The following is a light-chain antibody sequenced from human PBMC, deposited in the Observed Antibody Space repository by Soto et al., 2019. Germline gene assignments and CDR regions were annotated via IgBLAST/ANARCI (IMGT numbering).Light chain of an antibody. V-gene: IGKV1-5*03. J-gene: IGKJ1*01. CDR3: QQYNSYPRT. CDR1: QTISSW. CDR2: KAS. Sequence: DIEFTQSPSTLSASVGDRATISCRASQTISSWLAWYQQKTGKAPKILIYKASSLDSGVPSRFSGSGSGTEFTLTISRLQPDDFETYYCQQYNSYPRTFGQGTKVDIK.